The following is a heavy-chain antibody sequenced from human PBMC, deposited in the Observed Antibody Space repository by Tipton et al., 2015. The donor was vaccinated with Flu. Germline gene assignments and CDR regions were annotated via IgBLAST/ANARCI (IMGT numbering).Heavy chain of an antibody. D-gene: IGHD2-2*01. J-gene: IGHJ5*02. CDR2: INHSGST. Sequence: TLSLTCAVYGGSFSGYYWSWIRQPPGKGLEWIGEINHSGSTNYNPSLKRRVTMSVDTSKNQFSLKLSSVTAADTAVYYCARDGGEYQLLGLRFDPWGQGTLVTVSS. V-gene: IGHV4-34*01. CDR1: GGSFSGYY. CDR3: ARDGGEYQLLGLRFDP.